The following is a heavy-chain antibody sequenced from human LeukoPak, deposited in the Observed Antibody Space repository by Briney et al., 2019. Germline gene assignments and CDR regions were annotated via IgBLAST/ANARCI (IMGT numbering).Heavy chain of an antibody. V-gene: IGHV3-9*01. CDR2: ISWNSGSI. Sequence: GGSLRLSCAASGFTFDDYAMHWVRQAPGKGLEWVSGISWNSGSIGYADSAKGRFTISRDNAKNSLYLQMNSLRDEDTAVYYCARALTGTANYWGQGTLVTVSS. CDR3: ARALTGTANY. CDR1: GFTFDDYA. D-gene: IGHD3-9*01. J-gene: IGHJ4*02.